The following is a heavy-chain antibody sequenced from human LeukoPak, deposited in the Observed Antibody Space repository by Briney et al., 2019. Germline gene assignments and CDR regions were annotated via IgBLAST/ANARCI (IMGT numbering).Heavy chain of an antibody. Sequence: ASVKVSCKASGYTFTGYYMHWVRQAPGQGLEWMGWINPNSGGTNYAQKFQGRVTMTRDTSINTAYMDLSRLRSDDTAVYYSAIETNIAASRGLDVWGQGTTVTVSS. V-gene: IGHV1-2*02. CDR3: AIETNIAASRGLDV. J-gene: IGHJ6*02. D-gene: IGHD2-15*01. CDR1: GYTFTGYY. CDR2: INPNSGGT.